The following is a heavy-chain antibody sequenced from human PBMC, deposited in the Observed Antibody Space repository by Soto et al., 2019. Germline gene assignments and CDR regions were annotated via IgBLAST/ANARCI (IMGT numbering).Heavy chain of an antibody. J-gene: IGHJ2*01. CDR2: ISYDGSNK. CDR3: AKAYYGGNIWFFDL. V-gene: IGHV3-30*18. D-gene: IGHD4-17*01. CDR1: GFTFSSYG. Sequence: QVQLVESGGGVVQPGRSLRLSCAASGFTFSSYGMHWVRQAPGKGLEWVAVISYDGSNKYYADSVKGRFTISRDNSKNTRYLQMNSLRAEDTAVYYCAKAYYGGNIWFFDLWGRGTLVTVS.